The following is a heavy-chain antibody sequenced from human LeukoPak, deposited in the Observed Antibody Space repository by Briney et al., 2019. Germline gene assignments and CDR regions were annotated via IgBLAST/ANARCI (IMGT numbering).Heavy chain of an antibody. Sequence: SETLSLTCTVSGGSISGYYWTWIRQPLGEGLEWIGYLHYSGTTNYNPSLKSRVTMSVDTSKNQFSLNLRSVSAADTAVYYCARYYCGGGSCLPDYWGQGTLVTVSS. V-gene: IGHV4-59*01. J-gene: IGHJ4*02. D-gene: IGHD2-15*01. CDR1: GGSISGYY. CDR2: LHYSGTT. CDR3: ARYYCGGGSCLPDY.